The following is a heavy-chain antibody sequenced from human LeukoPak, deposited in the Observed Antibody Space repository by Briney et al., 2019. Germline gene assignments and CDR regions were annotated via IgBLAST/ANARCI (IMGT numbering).Heavy chain of an antibody. CDR2: IGSAGDP. Sequence: GGSLRLSCAASGFTFSSYDMHWVRQARGKGLEWVSVIGSAGDPYYPGSVKGRFTISRESAKNSLYLQMNSLRADDTAVYYCARSLPCHGYNPRDCGAFDIWGQGTMVTVSS. J-gene: IGHJ3*02. CDR3: ARSLPCHGYNPRDCGAFDI. CDR1: GFTFSSYD. D-gene: IGHD5-12*01. V-gene: IGHV3-13*05.